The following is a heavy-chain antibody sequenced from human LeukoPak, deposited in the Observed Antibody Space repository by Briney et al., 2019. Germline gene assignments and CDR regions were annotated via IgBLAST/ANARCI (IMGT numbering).Heavy chain of an antibody. V-gene: IGHV3-48*01. D-gene: IGHD3-22*01. CDR3: ARDNDYYDSSGAPLGAFDI. Sequence: PGGSLRLSCAASGFTFSSYSMNWVRQAPGKGLEWVSYISSSSSTIYYADSVKGRFTISRDNAKNSLYLQMNSLRAEDTAVYYCARDNDYYDSSGAPLGAFDIWGQGTMVTVSS. CDR1: GFTFSSYS. CDR2: ISSSSSTI. J-gene: IGHJ3*02.